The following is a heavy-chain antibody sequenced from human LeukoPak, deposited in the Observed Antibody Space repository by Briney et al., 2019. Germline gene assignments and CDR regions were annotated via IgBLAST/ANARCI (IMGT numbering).Heavy chain of an antibody. Sequence: GGSLRLSCAASGFTFSSYSMNWVRQAPGKGLEWVSYISSSSSTIYYADSVKGRFTISRDNAKNSLYLQMNSLRAEDTAVYYCARSTYYFDSSAPYGMDVWGQGTTVTVSS. CDR1: GFTFSSYS. J-gene: IGHJ6*02. D-gene: IGHD3-22*01. CDR3: ARSTYYFDSSAPYGMDV. V-gene: IGHV3-48*04. CDR2: ISSSSSTI.